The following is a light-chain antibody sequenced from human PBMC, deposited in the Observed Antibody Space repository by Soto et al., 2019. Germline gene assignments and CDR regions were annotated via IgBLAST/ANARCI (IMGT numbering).Light chain of an antibody. Sequence: QSALTQPASVSGSPGQSITISRTGTSSDVGGYNFVSWYQQHPGKAPRLMIFEVNNRPSGVSDRFSGSKSGNTASLTISGLQAEDEADYYCSSYTFSSTLVVFGGGTKVTVL. CDR3: SSYTFSSTLVV. J-gene: IGLJ3*02. V-gene: IGLV2-14*01. CDR1: SSDVGGYNF. CDR2: EVN.